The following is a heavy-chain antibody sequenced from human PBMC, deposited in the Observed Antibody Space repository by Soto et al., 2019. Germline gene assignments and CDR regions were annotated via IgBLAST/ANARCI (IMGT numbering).Heavy chain of an antibody. V-gene: IGHV1-69*04. CDR2: IIPILGIA. Sequence: GASVKVSCKASGGTFSSYTISWVRQAPGQGLEWMGRIIPILGIANYAQKFQGRVTITADKSTSTAYMELSSLRSEDTAVYYCARDLQIFGVVIKRGGDAFDIWGQGTMVTVSS. J-gene: IGHJ3*02. D-gene: IGHD3-3*01. CDR1: GGTFSSYT. CDR3: ARDLQIFGVVIKRGGDAFDI.